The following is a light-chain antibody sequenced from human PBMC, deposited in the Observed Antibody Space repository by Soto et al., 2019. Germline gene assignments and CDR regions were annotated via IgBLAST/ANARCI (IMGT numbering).Light chain of an antibody. J-gene: IGLJ2*01. CDR1: NIGSKS. CDR3: QVWDRSSDVV. Sequence: SYELTQPPSVSGAPGKTASITCEGHNIGSKSVHCYQQKPGQVPVLVIYFDRDRPSGIPERFAGSYSGITATLTITRVEAGEEADYYCQVWDRSSDVVFGGGTKLTVL. CDR2: FDR. V-gene: IGLV3-21*04.